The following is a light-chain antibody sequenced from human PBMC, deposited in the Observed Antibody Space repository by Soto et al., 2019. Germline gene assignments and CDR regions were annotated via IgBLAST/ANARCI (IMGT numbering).Light chain of an antibody. CDR2: EVT. CDR3: ASYTSRGTRV. CDR1: SSDVGGYNY. J-gene: IGLJ1*01. Sequence: QSALTQPASVSGSPGQSITISCTGTSSDVGGYNYVSWYQQRPGKAPKFMIYEVTNRPSGVSNRFSGSKSGNTASLTISGLQAEDEADYYFASYTSRGTRVFGTGTKVTVL. V-gene: IGLV2-14*01.